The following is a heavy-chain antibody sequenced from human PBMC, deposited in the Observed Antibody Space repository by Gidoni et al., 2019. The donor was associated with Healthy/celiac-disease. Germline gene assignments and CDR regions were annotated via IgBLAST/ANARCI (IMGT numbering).Heavy chain of an antibody. CDR2: ISSNGGST. V-gene: IGHV3-64D*06. CDR3: VKEGGLY. D-gene: IGHD3-16*01. Sequence: EVQLVESGGGLVQPGGALRLPWSASGFTFSSYALQWVRQAPGKGLEYVSAISSNGGSTYYADSVKGRFTISRDNSKNTLYLQMSSLRAEDTAVYYCVKEGGLYWGQGTLVTVSS. CDR1: GFTFSSYA. J-gene: IGHJ4*02.